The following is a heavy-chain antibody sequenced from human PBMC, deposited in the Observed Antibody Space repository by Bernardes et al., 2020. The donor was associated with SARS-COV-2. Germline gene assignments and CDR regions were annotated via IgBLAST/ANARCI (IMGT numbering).Heavy chain of an antibody. CDR1: GFTVSSTY. V-gene: IGHV3-53*01. CDR2: MYSGGNT. Sequence: GGSLRLSCAASGFTVSSTYMSWVRQAPGKGLEWVSIMYSGGNTYYADSLKGRFSITRDNSKNTLYLQMNSLRAEDTAVFYCARGGDADGFDYWGQGTLVAVSS. J-gene: IGHJ4*02. CDR3: ARGGDADGFDY. D-gene: IGHD2-21*02.